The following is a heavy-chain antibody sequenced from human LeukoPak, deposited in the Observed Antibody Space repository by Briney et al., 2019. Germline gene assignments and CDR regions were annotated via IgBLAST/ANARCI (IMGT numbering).Heavy chain of an antibody. CDR2: IYYSGST. D-gene: IGHD3-22*01. J-gene: IGHJ5*02. CDR1: GGSISSSSYY. Sequence: SETLSLTCTVSGGSISSSSYYWGWIRRPPGKGLEWIGSIYYSGSTYYNPSLKSRVTISVDTSKNQFSLKLSSVTAADRAVYYCARAPRDNDSSGYYYRYWFDPCGQGTLVSVSS. V-gene: IGHV4-39*07. CDR3: ARAPRDNDSSGYYYRYWFDP.